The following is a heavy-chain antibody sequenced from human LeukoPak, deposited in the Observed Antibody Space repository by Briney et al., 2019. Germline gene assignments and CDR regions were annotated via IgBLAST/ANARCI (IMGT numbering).Heavy chain of an antibody. CDR2: ISGSGGST. V-gene: IGHV3-23*01. J-gene: IGHJ4*02. CDR1: GFTFSSYA. Sequence: GGSLRLSCAASGFTFSSYAMSWVRQAPGKGLEWVSAISGSGGSTYYADSVKGRFTISRDNSKNTLYLQMNSLRAEDTAVYYCAKGWGPITGTAVPGRPSESIFDYWGQGTLVTVSS. CDR3: AKGWGPITGTAVPGRPSESIFDY. D-gene: IGHD1-7*01.